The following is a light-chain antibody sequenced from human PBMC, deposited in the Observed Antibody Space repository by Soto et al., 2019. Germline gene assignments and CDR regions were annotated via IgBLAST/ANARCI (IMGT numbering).Light chain of an antibody. CDR3: HQYGSTPFT. Sequence: EVVLTQSPGTLSLSPGDRATLSCGASQGVSANYLAWYQQKLGQAPRLLIYGASSRATGTPDRFSGNGSVTDFTLTISRLEPEDFAIYHCHQYGSTPFTFGPGTKVDIK. CDR2: GAS. J-gene: IGKJ3*01. V-gene: IGKV3-20*01. CDR1: QGVSANY.